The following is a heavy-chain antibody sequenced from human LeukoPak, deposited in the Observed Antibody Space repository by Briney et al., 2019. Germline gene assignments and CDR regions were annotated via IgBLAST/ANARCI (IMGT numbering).Heavy chain of an antibody. CDR1: GFTLSRYW. CDR3: ARDFAGGDDY. J-gene: IGHJ4*02. V-gene: IGHV3-74*01. Sequence: GGSLRLSCAASGFTLSRYWMHWVRQAPGKGLVWVSRIEPDGSRITYADSLKGRFTMSRDNAKNTLYLQMNSLRAEDTAVYYCARDFAGGDDYWGQGTLVTVSS. CDR2: IEPDGSRI. D-gene: IGHD3-16*01.